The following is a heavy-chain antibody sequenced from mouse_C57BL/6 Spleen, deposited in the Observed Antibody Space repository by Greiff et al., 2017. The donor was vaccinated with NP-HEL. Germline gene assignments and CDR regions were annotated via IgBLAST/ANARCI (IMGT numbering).Heavy chain of an antibody. V-gene: IGHV1-66*01. CDR2: IYPGSGNT. CDR1: GYSFTSYY. D-gene: IGHD2-5*01. J-gene: IGHJ2*01. CDR3: GRYGYSNALDG. Sequence: VQGVESGPDLVKPGASVKISCKASGYSFTSYYIHWVHQTPGKGLEWIGWIYPGSGNTYYTDTLKGQVTMTADNSTSTPYMQISRHTSEDSAVYYGGRYGYSNALDGWGKGATLTV.